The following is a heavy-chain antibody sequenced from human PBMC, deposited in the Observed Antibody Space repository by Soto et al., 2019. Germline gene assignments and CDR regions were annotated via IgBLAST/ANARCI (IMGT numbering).Heavy chain of an antibody. V-gene: IGHV1-69*12. CDR3: ARDEGYSNYEGYYYYGMDV. Sequence: QVQLVQSGAEVKKPGSSVKVSCKASGGTFSSYAISWVRQAPGQGLEWMGGIIPIFGTANYAQKFQGRVTITADESTSTAYMELSSLRSEDTAVYYWARDEGYSNYEGYYYYGMDVWGQGTTVTVSS. CDR1: GGTFSSYA. CDR2: IIPIFGTA. D-gene: IGHD4-4*01. J-gene: IGHJ6*02.